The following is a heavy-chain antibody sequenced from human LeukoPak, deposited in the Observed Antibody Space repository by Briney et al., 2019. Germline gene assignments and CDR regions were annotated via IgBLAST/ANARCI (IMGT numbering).Heavy chain of an antibody. CDR2: ISSGSGTI. CDR3: AGGANWFDP. CDR1: GFTFSSYS. Sequence: PGGSLRLSCAASGFTFSSYSMNWVRQAPGKGLEWVSYISSGSGTIYYADSVKGRFTISRDNAKNSLYLQMNSLRVEDTAVYYCAGGANWFDPWGQGTLVTVSS. J-gene: IGHJ5*02. V-gene: IGHV3-48*01. D-gene: IGHD1-26*01.